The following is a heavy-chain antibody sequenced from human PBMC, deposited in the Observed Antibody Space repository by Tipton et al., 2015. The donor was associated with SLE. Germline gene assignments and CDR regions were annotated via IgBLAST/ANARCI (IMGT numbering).Heavy chain of an antibody. CDR1: GFTFSSYE. CDR3: ARVGSSGWTGYFQH. CDR2: ISSSGSPI. V-gene: IGHV3-48*03. Sequence: SLRLSCAASGFTFSSYEMNWVRQAPGKGLEWVSYISSSGSPIYYADSVKGRFTISRDNAKNSLYLQMDSLRAEDTAVYYCARVGSSGWTGYFQHWGQGTLVTVSS. D-gene: IGHD6-19*01. J-gene: IGHJ1*01.